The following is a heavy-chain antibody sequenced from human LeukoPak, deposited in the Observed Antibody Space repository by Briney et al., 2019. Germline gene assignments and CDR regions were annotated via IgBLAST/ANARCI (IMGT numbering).Heavy chain of an antibody. Sequence: NPGGSLRLSCAASGFTFSDYYMSWIRQPPGKGLEWIGEINHSGSTNYNPSLKSRVTISVDTSKNQFSLKLSSVTAADTAVYYCAREGYGSGSHWGQGTLVTVSS. CDR1: GFTFSDYY. V-gene: IGHV4-34*01. D-gene: IGHD3-10*01. J-gene: IGHJ4*02. CDR2: INHSGST. CDR3: AREGYGSGSH.